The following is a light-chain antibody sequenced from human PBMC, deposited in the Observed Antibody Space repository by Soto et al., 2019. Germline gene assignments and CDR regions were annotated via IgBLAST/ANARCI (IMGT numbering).Light chain of an antibody. V-gene: IGKV1-39*01. CDR3: QQSYSTPL. CDR1: QSISSY. Sequence: DIQMTQSPSSLSASVGDRVTITCRASQSISSYLNWYQQKPGKAPKLLIYAASSLQSGVPSRLSGSGSGTDFTLTISSMKPEDFATYYCQQSYSTPLFGPGTKVDIK. J-gene: IGKJ3*01. CDR2: AAS.